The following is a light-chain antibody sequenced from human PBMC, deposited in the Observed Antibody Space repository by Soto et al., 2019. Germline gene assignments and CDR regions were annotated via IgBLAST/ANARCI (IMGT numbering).Light chain of an antibody. CDR2: SNN. J-gene: IGLJ1*01. CDR1: SSNIGSNT. Sequence: QLVLTQPPSASGTPGQRVTISCSGSSSNIGSNTVNWYQQLPGTAPKLLIYSNNQRPSGVPDRFSGSKSGTSASLAISGLQSEDEADYYCAAWDDSLNGGLFGTGTKLTVL. CDR3: AAWDDSLNGGL. V-gene: IGLV1-44*01.